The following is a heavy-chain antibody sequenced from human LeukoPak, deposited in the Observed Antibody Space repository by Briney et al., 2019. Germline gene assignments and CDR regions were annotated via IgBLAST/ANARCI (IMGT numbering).Heavy chain of an antibody. CDR2: IYTSGST. CDR3: ARRFHFSDAFDI. D-gene: IGHD3-3*02. J-gene: IGHJ3*02. V-gene: IGHV4-4*07. CDR1: GGSISSYY. Sequence: SETLSLTCTVSGGSISSYYWSWIRQPAGKGLEWIGRIYTSGSTNYNPSLKSRVTISVDTSKNQFSLKLSSVTAADTAVYYCARRFHFSDAFDIWGQGTMVTVSS.